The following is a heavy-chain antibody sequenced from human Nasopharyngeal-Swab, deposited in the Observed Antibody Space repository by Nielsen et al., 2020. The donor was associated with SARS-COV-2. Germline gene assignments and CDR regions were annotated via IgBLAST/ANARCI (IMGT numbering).Heavy chain of an antibody. CDR3: ALYYYGSGNYDY. J-gene: IGHJ4*02. D-gene: IGHD3-10*01. CDR2: ISAYNGNA. V-gene: IGHV1-18*04. CDR1: GYTFTSYG. Sequence: ASVKVSCKASGYTFTSYGISWVRQAPGQGLEWMGWISAYNGNANYAQKLQGRVTMTTDTSTSTAYMELRSLRSDDTAVYYCALYYYGSGNYDYWGQGTLVTVSS.